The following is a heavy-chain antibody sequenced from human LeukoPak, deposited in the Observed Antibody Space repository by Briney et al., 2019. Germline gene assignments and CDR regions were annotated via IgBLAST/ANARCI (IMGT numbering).Heavy chain of an antibody. D-gene: IGHD2-2*01. J-gene: IGHJ4*02. V-gene: IGHV3-30*03. CDR1: RFTFSRYG. Sequence: ESGGSLRLSCAAYRFTFSRYGMQRVRQATDKGLEGVALISHDGTNKNHADSVKGRFTISRDNSNNTLYLQMSSLRAEDTAVYYWARGPGALDYWGQGTLVTVSS. CDR2: ISHDGTNK. CDR3: ARGPGALDY.